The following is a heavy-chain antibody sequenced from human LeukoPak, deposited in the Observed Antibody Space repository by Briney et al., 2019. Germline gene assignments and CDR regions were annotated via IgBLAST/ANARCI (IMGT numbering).Heavy chain of an antibody. CDR2: INHSGST. V-gene: IGHV4-34*01. CDR1: GGSFSGYY. Sequence: SETQSLTCAVYGGSFSGYYWSWIRQPPGKGLEWIGEINHSGSTNYNPSLKSRVTISLDTSKNQFSLKLTSVTAADTAVYYCARGRVGALRRWFDPWGQGTLVTVSS. D-gene: IGHD1-26*01. CDR3: ARGRVGALRRWFDP. J-gene: IGHJ5*02.